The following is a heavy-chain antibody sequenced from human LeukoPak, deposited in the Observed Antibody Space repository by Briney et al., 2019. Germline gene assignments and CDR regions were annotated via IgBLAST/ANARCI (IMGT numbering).Heavy chain of an antibody. D-gene: IGHD1-26*01. J-gene: IGHJ4*01. CDR2: INPNTGGT. CDR1: GYTFTDYY. CDR3: ARDLGATTGAPWYYFDN. V-gene: IGHV1-2*02. Sequence: SVKVSCKASGYTFTDYYFHRVRQVPGQGLECMGWINPNTGGTNYPQKFQGRVTMTTDTAISTAYMELTSLRSDDTAVYYCARDLGATTGAPWYYFDNWGQGTLVTVPS.